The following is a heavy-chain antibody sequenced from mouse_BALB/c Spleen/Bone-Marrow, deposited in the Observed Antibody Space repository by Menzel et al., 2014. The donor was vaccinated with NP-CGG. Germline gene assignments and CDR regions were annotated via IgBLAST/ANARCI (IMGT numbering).Heavy chain of an antibody. D-gene: IGHD3-2*01. CDR2: IFPGDGDT. CDR1: GYAFSSSW. Sequence: VQLQQSGPELVKPGASVKISCKASGYAFSSSWMNWVKQRPGQGLEWIGRIFPGDGDTYYNGKFKGKTTLTADKSSSTAYMLLSSLASEDSAIYFCARRQLGLFYAMDYWGQGTSVTVSS. V-gene: IGHV1-82*01. CDR3: ARRQLGLFYAMDY. J-gene: IGHJ4*01.